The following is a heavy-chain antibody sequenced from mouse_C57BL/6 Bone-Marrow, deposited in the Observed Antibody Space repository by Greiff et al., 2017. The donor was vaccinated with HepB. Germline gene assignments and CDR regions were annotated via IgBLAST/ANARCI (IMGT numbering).Heavy chain of an antibody. J-gene: IGHJ3*01. CDR1: GFTFSSYA. Sequence: EVQGVESGGGLVKPGGSLKLSCAASGFTFSSYAMSLVRQTPGEGLEWVATISDGGGYTYYPDNVKGRFTISRDNAKNNLYLQMSHLKSEDTAMYYCARGGSSSAWFADWGQGTLVTVSA. V-gene: IGHV5-4*01. D-gene: IGHD1-1*01. CDR2: ISDGGGYT. CDR3: ARGGSSSAWFAD.